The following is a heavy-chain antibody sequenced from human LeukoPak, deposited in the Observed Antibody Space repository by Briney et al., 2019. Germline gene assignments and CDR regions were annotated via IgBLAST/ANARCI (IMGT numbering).Heavy chain of an antibody. CDR1: GGSISSGSYY. D-gene: IGHD1-26*01. Sequence: SQTLSLTCTVSGGSISSGSYYWSWIRQPAGKGLEWIGRIYTSGSTNYNPSLKSRVTISVDTSKNQFSLKLSSVTAADTAVYYCARQSFAPFQVGPETPIESWGQGTLVTVSS. CDR2: IYTSGST. V-gene: IGHV4-61*02. J-gene: IGHJ4*02. CDR3: ARQSFAPFQVGPETPIES.